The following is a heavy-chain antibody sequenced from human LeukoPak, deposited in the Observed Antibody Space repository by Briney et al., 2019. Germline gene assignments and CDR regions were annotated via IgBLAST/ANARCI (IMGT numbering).Heavy chain of an antibody. D-gene: IGHD5-12*01. CDR3: ANDGSG. J-gene: IGHJ4*02. CDR1: GFTVSINY. V-gene: IGHV3-30*18. Sequence: GGSVRLSCAASGFTVSINYMSWVRQSPGKGREWVAFISYDGSNKYYADCVEGRLTLSRDNSKHTLYLQMNSLRAEDTAVYYCANDGSGWGQRTLVTVSS. CDR2: ISYDGSNK.